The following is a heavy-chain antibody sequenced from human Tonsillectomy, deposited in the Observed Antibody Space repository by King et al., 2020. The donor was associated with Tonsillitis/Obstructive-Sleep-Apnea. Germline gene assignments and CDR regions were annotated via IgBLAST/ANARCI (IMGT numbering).Heavy chain of an antibody. J-gene: IGHJ5*02. V-gene: IGHV4-34*01. D-gene: IGHD6-19*01. CDR2: ISHSGST. CDR1: GESFSGYS. CDR3: ARVTGWYWFDL. Sequence: VQLQQRGAGLLKPSETLSLTCTVFGESFSGYSWSWIRQSPGKGLEWIGEISHSGSTNYNPSLKSRVTISADTSKNQFSLKLTSATAADTAVFFCARVTGWYWFDLWGQGTLVTVSS.